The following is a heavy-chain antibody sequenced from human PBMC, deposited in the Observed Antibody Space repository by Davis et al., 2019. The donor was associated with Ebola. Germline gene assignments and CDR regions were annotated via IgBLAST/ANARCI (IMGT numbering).Heavy chain of an antibody. CDR1: GGSFSGYY. D-gene: IGHD3-3*01. V-gene: IGHV4-34*01. Sequence: SETLSLTCAVYGGSFSGYYWSWIRQSPGKGLEWIGEITHSGSFNYNPSLKSRVTISVDTSKNQVSLKLSSVTAADTAVYYCARPRYITIFGVVHGMDVWGQGTTVTVSS. CDR2: ITHSGSF. J-gene: IGHJ6*02. CDR3: ARPRYITIFGVVHGMDV.